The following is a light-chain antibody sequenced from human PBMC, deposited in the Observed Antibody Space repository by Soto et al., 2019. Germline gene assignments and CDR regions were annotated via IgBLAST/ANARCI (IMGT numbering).Light chain of an antibody. CDR3: QSYDSSLSGYV. CDR2: GNN. J-gene: IGLJ1*01. V-gene: IGLV1-40*01. CDR1: SSNLGAPYD. Sequence: QPVLTQPPSVSGAPGQTVIISCSGSSSNLGAPYDVNWFRQLPGTVPRLLIYGNNNRPSGVPDRFSGSKSGTSASLAITGLPAEDEADYYCQSYDSSLSGYVFGTGTKLTVL.